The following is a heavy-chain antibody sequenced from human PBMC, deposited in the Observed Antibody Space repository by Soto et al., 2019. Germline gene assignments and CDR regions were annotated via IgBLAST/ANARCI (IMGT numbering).Heavy chain of an antibody. CDR3: ARSVTP. D-gene: IGHD3-10*01. J-gene: IGHJ5*02. CDR2: IYYSGST. CDR1: GGSISSGGYY. Sequence: SETLSLTCTVSGGSISSGGYYWNWIRQHPGKGLEWIGYIYYSGSTYYDPSLKSRVTMSVDTSKNQFSLKLSSVTAADTAIYYCARSVTPWGQGTLVTVSS. V-gene: IGHV4-31*03.